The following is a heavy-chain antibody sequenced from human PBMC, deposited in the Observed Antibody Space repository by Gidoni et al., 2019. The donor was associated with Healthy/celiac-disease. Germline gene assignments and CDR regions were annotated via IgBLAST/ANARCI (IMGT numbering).Heavy chain of an antibody. CDR2: ISYDGSNK. CDR3: AGDYGDVY. CDR1: GFTFSRYG. J-gene: IGHJ4*02. Sequence: QVQLVASGGGVVQPGRSLRLSCAASGFTFSRYGMHWVRQAPGKGLEWVAVISYDGSNKYYADSVKGRFTISRDNSKNTLYLQMNSLRAEDTAVYYCAGDYGDVYWGQGTLVTVSS. D-gene: IGHD4-17*01. V-gene: IGHV3-30*03.